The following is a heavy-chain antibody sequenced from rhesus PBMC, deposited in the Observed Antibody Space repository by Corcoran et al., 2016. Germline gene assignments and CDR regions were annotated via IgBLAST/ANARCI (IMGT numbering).Heavy chain of an antibody. CDR3: ARVRIQKYYFDY. CDR1: GYSISSGYG. CDR2: ISYSGSS. V-gene: IGHV4-127*01. J-gene: IGHJ4*01. D-gene: IGHD4-23*01. Sequence: QVQLQESGPGLVKPSETLSLTCAVSGYSISSGYGWSWIRQPPGKGLEWIGYISYSGSSYYTPSFKGRVTISIDTSKNQFSLKLSSVTAADTAVYYCARVRIQKYYFDYWGQGVLVTVSS.